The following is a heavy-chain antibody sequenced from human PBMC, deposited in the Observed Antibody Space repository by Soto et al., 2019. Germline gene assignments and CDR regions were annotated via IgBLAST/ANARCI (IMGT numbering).Heavy chain of an antibody. V-gene: IGHV1-69*13. J-gene: IGHJ3*02. D-gene: IGHD5-12*01. CDR1: GGTFSSYA. CDR3: ATRTKVATIIMWGVHAFDI. CDR2: IIPIFGTA. Sequence: ASVKVSCKASGGTFSSYAISWVRQAPGQGLEWMGGIIPIFGTANYAQKFQGRVTITADESTSTAYMELSSLRSEDTAVYYCATRTKVATIIMWGVHAFDIWGQGTMVTVSS.